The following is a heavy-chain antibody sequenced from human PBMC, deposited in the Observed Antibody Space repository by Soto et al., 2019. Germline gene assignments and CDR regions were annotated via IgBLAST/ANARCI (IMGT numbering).Heavy chain of an antibody. V-gene: IGHV1-18*01. D-gene: IGHD6-19*01. CDR2: ISAYNGNT. CDR1: GYTFTNYG. J-gene: IGHJ3*02. Sequence: GASVKVSCKPSGYTFTNYGIRWVRQAPGQGLEWMGWISAYNGNTNYAQKLQGRVTMTTDSSTSTAYMELRSLRSDDAAVYYSSRDRGSSGWFRQDAFDIWGQGTMVTVSS. CDR3: SRDRGSSGWFRQDAFDI.